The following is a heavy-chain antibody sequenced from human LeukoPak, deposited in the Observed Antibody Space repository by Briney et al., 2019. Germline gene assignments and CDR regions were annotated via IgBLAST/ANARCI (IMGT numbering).Heavy chain of an antibody. J-gene: IGHJ1*01. CDR2: INHSGST. D-gene: IGHD6-6*01. CDR1: GGSFSGYY. V-gene: IGHV4-34*01. CDR3: ARSSERGGIAARPRYFQH. Sequence: LSETLSLTCAVYGGSFSGYYWSWIRQPPGKGLEWIGEINHSGSTNYNPSLKSRVTISVDTSKNQFSLKLSSVTAADTAVYYCARSSERGGIAARPRYFQHWGRGTLVTVSS.